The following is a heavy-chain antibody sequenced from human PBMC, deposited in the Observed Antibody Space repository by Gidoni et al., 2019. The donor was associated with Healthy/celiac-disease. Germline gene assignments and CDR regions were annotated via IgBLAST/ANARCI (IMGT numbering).Heavy chain of an antibody. V-gene: IGHV3-23*01. D-gene: IGHD6-13*01. CDR3: AKDEEYSSSSPGY. CDR2: ISGSGGST. Sequence: EVQLLESGGGLVQPGGSLRLSCAASGFPFSSYAMSWVRQAPGKGLEWVSAISGSGGSTYYADSVKGRFTISRDNSKNTLYLQMNSLRAEDTAVYYCAKDEEYSSSSPGYWGQGTLVTVSS. J-gene: IGHJ4*02. CDR1: GFPFSSYA.